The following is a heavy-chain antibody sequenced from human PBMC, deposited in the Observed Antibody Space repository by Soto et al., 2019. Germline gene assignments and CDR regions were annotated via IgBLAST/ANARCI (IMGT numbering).Heavy chain of an antibody. Sequence: AWGSLRLSCAASGFTFSDYYMNFCRHSPLKGREWVSSISDSGSTNYYADSVKGRFTISRDNAKNSIYLQMNNLRAEDTAAYYCARGDYYHYGIDVWGQGASVTVSS. J-gene: IGHJ6*02. CDR1: GFTFSDYY. CDR3: ARGDYYHYGIDV. V-gene: IGHV3-11*01. CDR2: ISDSGSTN.